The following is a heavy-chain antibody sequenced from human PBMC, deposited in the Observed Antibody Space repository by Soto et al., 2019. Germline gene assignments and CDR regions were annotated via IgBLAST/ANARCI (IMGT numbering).Heavy chain of an antibody. CDR2: IYHGGTT. Sequence: SETLSLTCAVSGYSLSSGPYWGWIRQPPGKGPEWIASIYHGGTTFYNPSLKSRVTLSVDTSKNHYSLKLRSVTAADTAVYYCARVHVMVVAGSTFDYWGPGILVTFSS. J-gene: IGHJ4*01. D-gene: IGHD6-19*01. CDR3: ARVHVMVVAGSTFDY. CDR1: GYSLSSGPY. V-gene: IGHV4-38-2*01.